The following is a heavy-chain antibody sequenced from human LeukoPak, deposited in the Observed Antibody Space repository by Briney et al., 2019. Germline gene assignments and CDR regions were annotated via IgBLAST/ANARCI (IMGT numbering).Heavy chain of an antibody. J-gene: IGHJ4*02. CDR1: GFTFSSYG. V-gene: IGHV3-33*01. D-gene: IGHD3-22*01. CDR3: ASTENYYNSSDLGY. Sequence: GRSLRLSCAASGFTFSSYGMHWVRQAPGKGLEWVAVIRYDGGNKYYADSVKGRFTISRDNSKNTLYLQMNSLRAEDTAVYYCASTENYYNSSDLGYWGQGTLVTVSS. CDR2: IRYDGGNK.